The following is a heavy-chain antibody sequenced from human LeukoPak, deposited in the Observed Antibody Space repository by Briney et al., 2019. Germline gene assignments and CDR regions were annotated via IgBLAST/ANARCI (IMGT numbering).Heavy chain of an antibody. D-gene: IGHD4-17*01. Sequence: GGSLRLSCAASGFTFSSYWMSWVRQAPGKGLEWVANIKQDGSEKYYVDSVKGRFTFSRDNAKNSLYLQMNSLRAEDTAVYFCGRGQTTVTNWGQGTLVTVSS. CDR3: GRGQTTVTN. CDR1: GFTFSSYW. CDR2: IKQDGSEK. J-gene: IGHJ4*02. V-gene: IGHV3-7*03.